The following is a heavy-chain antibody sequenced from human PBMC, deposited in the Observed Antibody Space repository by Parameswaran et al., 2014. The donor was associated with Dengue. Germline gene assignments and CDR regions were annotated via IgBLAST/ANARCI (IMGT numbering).Heavy chain of an antibody. CDR3: ARLQHYFDY. CDR2: IYYSGST. Sequence: WIRQPPGKGLEWIGSIYYSGSTYYNPSLKSRVTISVDTSKNQFSLKLSSVTAADTAVYYCARLQHYFDYWGQGTLVTVSS. D-gene: IGHD5-18*01. V-gene: IGHV4-39*07. J-gene: IGHJ4*02.